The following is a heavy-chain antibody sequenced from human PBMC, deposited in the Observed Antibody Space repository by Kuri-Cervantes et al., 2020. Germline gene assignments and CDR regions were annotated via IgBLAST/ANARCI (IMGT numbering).Heavy chain of an antibody. D-gene: IGHD3-10*01. V-gene: IGHV4-59*11. CDR3: ARESGNYYMDV. CDR1: GGSISSHY. CDR2: IYHTGTT. Sequence: SETLSLTCTVSGGSISSHYWSWIRQPPGKGLEWIAYIYHTGTTNYNPSLKSRVSISIDTSKNQFSLKLRSVTAADTAVYYCARESGNYYMDVWGKGTTVTVSS. J-gene: IGHJ6*03.